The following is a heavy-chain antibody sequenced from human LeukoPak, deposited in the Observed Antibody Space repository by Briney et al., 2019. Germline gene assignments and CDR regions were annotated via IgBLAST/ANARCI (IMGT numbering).Heavy chain of an antibody. Sequence: APVKVSCKASGYTFTSYGISWVRQAPGQGLEWMGWISAYNGNTNYAQKLQGRVTMTTDTSTSTAYMELRSLRSDDTAVYHCARGSYYGSGSYYNSGRITNGMDVWGKGTTVTVSS. CDR1: GYTFTSYG. CDR2: ISAYNGNT. V-gene: IGHV1-18*04. D-gene: IGHD3-10*01. CDR3: ARGSYYGSGSYYNSGRITNGMDV. J-gene: IGHJ6*04.